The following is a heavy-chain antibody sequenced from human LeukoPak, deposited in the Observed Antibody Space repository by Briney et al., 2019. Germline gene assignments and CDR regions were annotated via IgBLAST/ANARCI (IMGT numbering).Heavy chain of an antibody. CDR2: IYYSGST. J-gene: IGHJ4*02. CDR3: ASHPPGT. Sequence: SETLSLTCTVSGGSIGSYYWSWIRQPPGKGLEWIGYIYYSGSTNYNPSLKSRVTISVDTSKNQFSLKLSSVTAADTAVYYCASHPPGTWGQGTLDTVSS. CDR1: GGSIGSYY. V-gene: IGHV4-59*01. D-gene: IGHD1-1*01.